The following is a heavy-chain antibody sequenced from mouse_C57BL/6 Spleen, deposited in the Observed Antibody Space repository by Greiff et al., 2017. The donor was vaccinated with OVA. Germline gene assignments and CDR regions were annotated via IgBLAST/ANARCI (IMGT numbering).Heavy chain of an antibody. CDR1: GYTFTDYY. V-gene: IGHV1-26*01. J-gene: IGHJ3*01. Sequence: VQLQQSGPELVKPGASVKISCKASGYTFTDYYMNWVKQSHGKSLEWIGDINPNNGGTSYNQKFKGKATLTVDKSSSTAYMELRSLTSEDSAVYYCARGHYYGSSTWFAYWGQGTLVTVSA. CDR3: ARGHYYGSSTWFAY. CDR2: INPNNGGT. D-gene: IGHD1-1*01.